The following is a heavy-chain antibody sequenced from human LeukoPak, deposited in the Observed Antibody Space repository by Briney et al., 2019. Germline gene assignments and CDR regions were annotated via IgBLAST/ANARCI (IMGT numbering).Heavy chain of an antibody. D-gene: IGHD6-19*01. Sequence: GGSLRLSCVASGFTFSSYAMSWVRQAPGKGLEWVSAISGSGGSTYYADSVKGRFTISRDNSKNTLYLQMNSLRAEDTAVYYCAKNERPISGWYDYWGQGTLVTVSS. CDR2: ISGSGGST. CDR3: AKNERPISGWYDY. V-gene: IGHV3-23*01. J-gene: IGHJ4*02. CDR1: GFTFSSYA.